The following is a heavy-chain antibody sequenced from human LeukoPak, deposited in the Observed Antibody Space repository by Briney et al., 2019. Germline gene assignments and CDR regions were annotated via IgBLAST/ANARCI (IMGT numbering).Heavy chain of an antibody. Sequence: PGGSLRLSCAASGFTFSSHWMSWVRQAPGKGLEWVANIKKDGSEKYYVDAVKGRSTISRDSAKNALYLQMNSLRAEDMAVYYCAREPQNYGDFRFDYWGQGTLVTVSS. CDR3: AREPQNYGDFRFDY. D-gene: IGHD4-17*01. V-gene: IGHV3-7*01. J-gene: IGHJ4*02. CDR1: GFTFSSHW. CDR2: IKKDGSEK.